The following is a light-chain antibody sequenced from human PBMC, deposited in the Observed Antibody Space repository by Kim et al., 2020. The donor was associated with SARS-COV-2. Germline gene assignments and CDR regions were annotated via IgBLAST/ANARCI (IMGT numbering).Light chain of an antibody. CDR1: QSISGG. CDR2: DAS. Sequence: SAYVGDKVPITCRASQSISGGVAWYQQKPGKAPKLLIYDASSLESGVPSRFSGSGSGTDFTLIVSSLQPDDFATYYCQQYSNRWTFGQGTKVDIK. CDR3: QQYSNRWT. V-gene: IGKV1-5*01. J-gene: IGKJ1*01.